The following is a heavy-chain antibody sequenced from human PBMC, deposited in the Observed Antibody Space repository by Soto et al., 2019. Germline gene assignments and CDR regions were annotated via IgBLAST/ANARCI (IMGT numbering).Heavy chain of an antibody. CDR3: ARDGLWADGYNAPDY. CDR2: ISYDGSNK. V-gene: IGHV3-30-3*01. CDR1: GFTFSSYA. Sequence: GGSLRLSCAASGFTFSSYAMHWVRQAPGKGLEWVAVISYDGSNKYYADSVKGRFTISRDNSKNTLYLQMNSLRAEDTAVYYCARDGLWADGYNAPDYWGQGTLVTVSS. D-gene: IGHD3-10*01. J-gene: IGHJ4*02.